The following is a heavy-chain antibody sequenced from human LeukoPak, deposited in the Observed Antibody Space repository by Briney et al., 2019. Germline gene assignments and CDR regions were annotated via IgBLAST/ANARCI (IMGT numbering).Heavy chain of an antibody. CDR3: ARVLWNYDSSGYYYYWFDP. J-gene: IGHJ5*02. D-gene: IGHD3-22*01. V-gene: IGHV4-59*01. CDR1: GGSISSYY. CDR2: IYYSGST. Sequence: SESLSLTCTVSGGSISSYYWSWIRQPPGKGLEWIGYIYYSGSTNYNPSLKSRVTISVDTSKNQFSLKLSSVTAADTAVYYCARVLWNYDSSGYYYYWFDPWDQGTLVTVSS.